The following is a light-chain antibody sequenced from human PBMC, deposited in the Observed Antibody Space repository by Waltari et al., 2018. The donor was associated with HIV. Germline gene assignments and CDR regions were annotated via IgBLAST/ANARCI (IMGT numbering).Light chain of an antibody. Sequence: EIVLTQSPGTLSLSPGERATLSCRASQSVSKNYLAWYQQKSGQAPRLLIYGASSRATGIADRFSGSGSGTDFTLTISRLEPEDFAVYYCQQYGSSPCTFGPGTKVGVK. CDR1: QSVSKNY. V-gene: IGKV3-20*01. CDR3: QQYGSSPCT. J-gene: IGKJ3*01. CDR2: GAS.